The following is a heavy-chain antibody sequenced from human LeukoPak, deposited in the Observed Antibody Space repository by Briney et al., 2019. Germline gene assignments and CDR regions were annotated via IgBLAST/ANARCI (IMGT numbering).Heavy chain of an antibody. J-gene: IGHJ6*03. D-gene: IGHD3-16*01. CDR3: ARRSEFGVLYYMDI. V-gene: IGHV3-48*01. CDR2: ISGSSGTI. Sequence: GASLRLSCVASGFTFSSYSMNWVRQAPGKGLEWVSYISGSSGTIYYADSVKGRFTISRDNAKNSLYLQMNSLRAEDTAVYYCARRSEFGVLYYMDIWGKGTTVTASS. CDR1: GFTFSSYS.